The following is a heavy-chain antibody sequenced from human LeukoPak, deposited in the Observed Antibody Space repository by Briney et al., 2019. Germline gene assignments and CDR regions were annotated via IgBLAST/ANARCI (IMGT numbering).Heavy chain of an antibody. V-gene: IGHV1-3*01. J-gene: IGHJ6*02. D-gene: IGHD4-23*01. CDR3: AREEDYGGNSDSYGMDV. CDR1: GYTFTSYA. Sequence: ASVKVSCKASGYTFTSYAMHWVRQAPGQRLEWMGWINAGNGNTKYSQKFQGRVTITRDTSASTAYMELSSLRSEDTAVYYCAREEDYGGNSDSYGMDVWGQGTTVTVSS. CDR2: INAGNGNT.